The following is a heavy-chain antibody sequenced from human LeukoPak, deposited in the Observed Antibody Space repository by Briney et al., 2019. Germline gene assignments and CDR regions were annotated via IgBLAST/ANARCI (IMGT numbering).Heavy chain of an antibody. CDR3: AREMVLDCGGDCYSMPHYYYYYYMDV. Sequence: PGGSLRLSCAASGFTFSSYSMNWVRQAPGKGLEWVSYISSSSSTIYYADSVKGRFTISRDNAENSLYLQMNSLRAEDTAVYYCAREMVLDCGGDCYSMPHYYYYYYMDVWGKGTTVTVSS. CDR2: ISSSSSTI. V-gene: IGHV3-48*01. CDR1: GFTFSSYS. J-gene: IGHJ6*03. D-gene: IGHD2-21*02.